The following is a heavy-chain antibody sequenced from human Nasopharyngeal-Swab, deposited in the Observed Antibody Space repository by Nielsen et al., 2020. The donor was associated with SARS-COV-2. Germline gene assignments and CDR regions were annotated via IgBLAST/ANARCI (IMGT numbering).Heavy chain of an antibody. D-gene: IGHD6-13*01. CDR3: ARDQTYSSSWYTKYFQH. CDR1: GFTFSSYW. J-gene: IGHJ1*01. V-gene: IGHV3-7*01. CDR2: IKQDGSEK. Sequence: GESLKISCATSGFTFSSYWMSWVRQAPGKGPEWVANIKQDGSEKYYVDSVKGRFTISRDNAKNSLYLQMNSLRAEDTAVYYCARDQTYSSSWYTKYFQHWGQGTLVTVSS.